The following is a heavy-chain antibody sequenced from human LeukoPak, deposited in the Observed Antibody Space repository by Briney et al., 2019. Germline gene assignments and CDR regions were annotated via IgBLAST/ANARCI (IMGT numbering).Heavy chain of an antibody. D-gene: IGHD6-13*01. Sequence: SETLSLTCTVSGGSISSSSYYWGWIRQPPGKGLEWIGSIYYSGSTYYNPSLKSRVTISVDTSKNQFSPKLSSVTAADTAVYYCARQYSSSWLFDYWGQGTLVTVSS. CDR2: IYYSGST. V-gene: IGHV4-39*01. CDR1: GGSISSSSYY. CDR3: ARQYSSSWLFDY. J-gene: IGHJ4*02.